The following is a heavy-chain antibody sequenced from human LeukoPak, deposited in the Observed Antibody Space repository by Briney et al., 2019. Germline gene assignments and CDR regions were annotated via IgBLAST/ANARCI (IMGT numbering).Heavy chain of an antibody. CDR2: ISSSSSYI. D-gene: IGHD3-22*01. J-gene: IGHJ4*02. CDR3: ARWDDSSGYYPYYFDY. CDR1: GFSFSRYE. Sequence: GGSLRLSCAASGFSFSRYEMNWVRHAPGKGLEWVSSISSSSSYIYYADSVKGRFTISRDNAKKSLYLQMNSLRAEETAVYYCARWDDSSGYYPYYFDYWGQGTLVTVSS. V-gene: IGHV3-21*01.